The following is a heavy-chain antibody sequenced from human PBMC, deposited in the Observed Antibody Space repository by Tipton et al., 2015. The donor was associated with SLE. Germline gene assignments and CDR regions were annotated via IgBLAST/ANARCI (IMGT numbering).Heavy chain of an antibody. D-gene: IGHD1-26*01. CDR2: INHDGSDK. J-gene: IGHJ4*02. CDR3: ARGGSYFNS. V-gene: IGHV3-7*04. CDR1: GFTLSDYW. Sequence: GSLRLSCAASGFTLSDYWMSWVRQAPRKGLEWVAKINHDGSDKYYVDSAKGRFTISRDNARNSLYLQLNSLTAEDTAVYYCARGGSYFNSWGQGALVTVSS.